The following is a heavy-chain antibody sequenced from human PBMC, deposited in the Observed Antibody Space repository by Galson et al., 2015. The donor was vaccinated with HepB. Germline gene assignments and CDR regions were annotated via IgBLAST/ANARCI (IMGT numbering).Heavy chain of an antibody. CDR2: INLDGSQT. V-gene: IGHV3-7*01. CDR3: ARDGDVAVEYDH. Sequence: SLRLSCAASEFTFSTYWMSWVRQAPGKGLESVANINLDGSQTFYVDSVKGRFTISRDNAKDSLFLQMNSLRAEDTAVYYCARDGDVAVEYDHWAQGTLVIVSS. J-gene: IGHJ4*02. D-gene: IGHD6-19*01. CDR1: EFTFSTYW.